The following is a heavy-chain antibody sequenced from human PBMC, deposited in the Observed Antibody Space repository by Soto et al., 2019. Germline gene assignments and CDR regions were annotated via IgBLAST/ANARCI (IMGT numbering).Heavy chain of an antibody. J-gene: IGHJ4*02. CDR1: GGSFSGYY. D-gene: IGHD3-10*01. CDR2: INHSGST. Sequence: QVQLQQWGAGLLKPSETLSLTCAVYGGSFSGYYWSWIRQPPGKGLEWIGEINHSGSTNYNPSLKSRVTKSVDTSKNQFSLKLGSVTAADTAVYYCARRRHPRGHGSGSYGYWGQGTLVTVSS. V-gene: IGHV4-34*01. CDR3: ARRRHPRGHGSGSYGY.